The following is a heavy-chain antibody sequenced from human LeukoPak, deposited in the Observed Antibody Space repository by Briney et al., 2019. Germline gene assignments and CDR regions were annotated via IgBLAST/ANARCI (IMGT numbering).Heavy chain of an antibody. J-gene: IGHJ4*02. D-gene: IGHD3-22*01. Sequence: GGSLRLSCAASGFTFSSYAMSWVRQAPGKGLEWVSAISGSGGSTYYADSMKGRFTISRDNSKNTLYLQMNSLRAEDTAVYYCAKGQEPYYYDSSFDYWGQGTLVTVSS. CDR3: AKGQEPYYYDSSFDY. CDR2: ISGSGGST. CDR1: GFTFSSYA. V-gene: IGHV3-23*01.